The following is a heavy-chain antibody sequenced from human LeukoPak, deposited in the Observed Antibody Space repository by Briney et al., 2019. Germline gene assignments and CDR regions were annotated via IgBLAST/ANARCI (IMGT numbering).Heavy chain of an antibody. CDR2: IIPIFGTA. CDR1: GGTFSSYA. CDR3: ARDSSGWYYFDS. D-gene: IGHD6-19*01. Sequence: SVKVSCKASGGTFSSYAISWLRQAPGQGLEWMGRIIPIFGTANYAQKFQRRVTITTDESTSTAYMELSSLRSEDTAVYYCARDSSGWYYFDSWGQGTLVTVSS. V-gene: IGHV1-69*05. J-gene: IGHJ4*02.